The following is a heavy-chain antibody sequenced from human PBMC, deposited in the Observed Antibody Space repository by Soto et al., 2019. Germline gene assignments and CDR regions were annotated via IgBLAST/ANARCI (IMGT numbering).Heavy chain of an antibody. CDR2: IIPIFGTA. CDR3: ARDPYGDYHFELDY. V-gene: IGHV1-69*01. D-gene: IGHD4-17*01. Sequence: QVQLVQSGAEVKKPGSSVKVSCKASGGTFSSYAISWVRQALGQGLEWMGGIIPIFGTANYAQKFQGRVTITADESTSTAYMELSSLRSEDTAVYYCARDPYGDYHFELDYWGQGTLVTVSS. CDR1: GGTFSSYA. J-gene: IGHJ4*02.